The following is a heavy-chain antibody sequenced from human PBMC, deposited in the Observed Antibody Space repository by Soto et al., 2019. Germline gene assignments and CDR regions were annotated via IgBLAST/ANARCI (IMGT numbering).Heavy chain of an antibody. D-gene: IGHD2-2*01. CDR2: IYSGGST. J-gene: IGHJ5*02. Sequence: LRLSCAASGFTVSSNYMSWVRQAPGKGLEWVSVIYSGGSTYYADSVKGRFTISRDNSKNTLYLQMNSLRAEDTAVYYCARVLGYCSSTSCRAGWFDPWGQGTLVTVSS. CDR3: ARVLGYCSSTSCRAGWFDP. CDR1: GFTVSSNY. V-gene: IGHV3-53*01.